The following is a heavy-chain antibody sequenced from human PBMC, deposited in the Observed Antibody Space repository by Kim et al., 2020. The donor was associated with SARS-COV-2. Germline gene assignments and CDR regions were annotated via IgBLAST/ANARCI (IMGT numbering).Heavy chain of an antibody. CDR2: INHSGST. CDR1: GGSFSGYY. V-gene: IGHV4-34*01. Sequence: SETLSLTCAVYGGSFSGYYWSWIRQPPGKGLEWVGEINHSGSTNYNPSLKSRVTISVDTSKNQFSLKLSPVTAADTAVSYCARPSYVRGGYRYSYFDYWG. CDR3: ARPSYVRGGYRYSYFDY. D-gene: IGHD3-16*02. J-gene: IGHJ4*03.